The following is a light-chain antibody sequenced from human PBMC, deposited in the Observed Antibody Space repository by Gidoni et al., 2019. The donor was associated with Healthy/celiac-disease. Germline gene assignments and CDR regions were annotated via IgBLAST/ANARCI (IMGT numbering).Light chain of an antibody. J-gene: IGKJ4*01. Sequence: AIRMTQSPSSLSASTGDRVPITCRASQGISSYLAWYQQKPGEAPKLLIYAASTLQRGVPSRFSGSRSGTEYTLTISCLQSEDFATYYCRQYYSYPPLTFXGXTKVEIK. CDR3: RQYYSYPPLT. V-gene: IGKV1-8*01. CDR2: AAS. CDR1: QGISSY.